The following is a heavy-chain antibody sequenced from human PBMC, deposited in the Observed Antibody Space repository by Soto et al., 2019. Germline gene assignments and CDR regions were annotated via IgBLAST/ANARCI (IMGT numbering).Heavy chain of an antibody. J-gene: IGHJ3*02. CDR3: ARAIAVAHDAFAI. V-gene: IGHV1-18*01. Sequence: GREWMGWISAYNGNTNYAQKLQGRVTMTTDTSTSTAYMELRSLRSDDTAVYYCARAIAVAHDAFAIWRQGTTVIGSS. D-gene: IGHD6-19*01. CDR2: ISAYNGNT.